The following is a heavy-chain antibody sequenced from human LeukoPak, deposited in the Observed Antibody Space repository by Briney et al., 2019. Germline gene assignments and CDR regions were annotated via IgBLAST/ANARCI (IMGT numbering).Heavy chain of an antibody. D-gene: IGHD2-8*02. CDR3: ATYRQVLLPFES. J-gene: IGHJ4*02. Sequence: SLLLSCAASGFTFSTFAMIWVRQPPGKGLEWVSSIFPSGGEIHYADSVRGRFTISRDNSKSTLSLQMNSLRAEDTAIYYCATYRQVLLPFESWGQGTLVTVSS. V-gene: IGHV3-23*01. CDR1: GFTFSTFA. CDR2: IFPSGGEI.